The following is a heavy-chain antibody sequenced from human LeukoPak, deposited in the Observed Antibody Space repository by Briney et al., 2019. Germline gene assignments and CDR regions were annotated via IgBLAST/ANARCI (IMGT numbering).Heavy chain of an antibody. J-gene: IGHJ4*02. V-gene: IGHV4-30-2*01. CDR1: GGSISSGGYA. D-gene: IGHD3-10*01. Sequence: KSSETLSLTCAVSGGSISSGGYAWSWIRQPPGKGLEWIGYIYDSGSTHYNPSLKGRVTISVDRSENQFSLKLSSVTAADTAVYYCARYGGSGTYYFDYWGQGTLVTVSS. CDR3: ARYGGSGTYYFDY. CDR2: IYDSGST.